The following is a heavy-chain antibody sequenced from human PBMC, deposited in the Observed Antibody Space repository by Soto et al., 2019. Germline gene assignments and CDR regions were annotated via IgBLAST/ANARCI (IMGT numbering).Heavy chain of an antibody. V-gene: IGHV4-30-4*01. Sequence: SESLSLTCTVSGDFVSSVAFHWAWIRQPPVKGLEWIGHIYYCGNTDYNPSHKSRIAISIDTSNKKFSLKLSSVTAADTAVYFCAREGGESSDDLYYFDSRGQGALVTVSS. CDR3: AREGGESSDDLYYFDS. D-gene: IGHD3-16*01. CDR2: IYYCGNT. CDR1: GDFVSSVAFH. J-gene: IGHJ4*02.